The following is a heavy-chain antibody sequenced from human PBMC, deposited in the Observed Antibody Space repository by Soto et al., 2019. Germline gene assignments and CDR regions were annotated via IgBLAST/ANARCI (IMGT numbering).Heavy chain of an antibody. CDR3: AVDIVVVAGYSG. J-gene: IGHJ4*02. CDR1: GGSFSGYY. CDR2: INHSGST. D-gene: IGHD2-15*01. V-gene: IGHV4-34*01. Sequence: TSETLSLTCAVHGGSFSGYYWSWIRQPPGKGLEWIGEINHSGSTNYNPSLKSRVTISVDTSKNQFSLKLSSVTAADTAVYYCAVDIVVVAGYSGWGQGTLVTVSS.